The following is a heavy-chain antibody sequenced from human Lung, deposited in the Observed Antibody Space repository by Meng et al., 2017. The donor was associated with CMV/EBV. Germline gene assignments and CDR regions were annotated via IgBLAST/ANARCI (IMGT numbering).Heavy chain of an antibody. CDR1: GFTFSSYA. J-gene: IGHJ4*02. CDR2: TSFDGNNK. D-gene: IGHD1-26*01. Sequence: LSCAASGFTFSSYAMHWVRQAPGKGLQWVAVTSFDGNNKDYVDTVKGRFTISRDNSKNTLFLQMNGLRPEDTAVYYCAGHLLAVGAYWGQGTLVTVSS. V-gene: IGHV3-30*04. CDR3: AGHLLAVGAY.